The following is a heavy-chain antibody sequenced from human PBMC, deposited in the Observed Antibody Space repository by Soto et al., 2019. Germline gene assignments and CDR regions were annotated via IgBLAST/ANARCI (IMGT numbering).Heavy chain of an antibody. Sequence: QVQLVQSGAEVKRPGSSVKVSCKASGGTFNNYALSWVRHAPGQGLEWMGGIIPIFNSANYAQKFQGRVTITADDSTSTAYMELRSLRPDDTAVYYCAREVTVASYSFDFWGQGTLVTVSS. CDR1: GGTFNNYA. J-gene: IGHJ4*02. D-gene: IGHD5-12*01. CDR3: AREVTVASYSFDF. CDR2: IIPIFNSA. V-gene: IGHV1-69*01.